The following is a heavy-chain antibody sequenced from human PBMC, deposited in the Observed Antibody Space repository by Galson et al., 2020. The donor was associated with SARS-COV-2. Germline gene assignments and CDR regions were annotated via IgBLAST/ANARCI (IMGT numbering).Heavy chain of an antibody. J-gene: IGHJ3*02. Sequence: GGSLRLSCAASGFTFSDYDMHWVRQASGKSLEWVSLAGSVGDTYYLGSVKGRFIISRDNAKSSLYLQMNSLTAGDTAIYYCTRGQVGNAFDIWGQGSLVTVSS. CDR2: AGSVGDT. CDR3: TRGQVGNAFDI. V-gene: IGHV3-13*01. CDR1: GFTFSDYD. D-gene: IGHD1-26*01.